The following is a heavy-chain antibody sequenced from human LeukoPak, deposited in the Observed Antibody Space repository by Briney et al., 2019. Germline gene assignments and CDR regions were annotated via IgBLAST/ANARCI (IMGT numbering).Heavy chain of an antibody. Sequence: GGSLRLSCAASGFTFSTNALAWVPQAPGKGLEWVSAFGGTGGDINYADSVKGRFTISRDNSKGILYLPMNSLRAQDTAVYYCAKDILRWSFDYWGKGILVTVSS. CDR2: FGGTGGDI. CDR3: AKDILRWSFDY. CDR1: GFTFSTNA. D-gene: IGHD4-23*01. V-gene: IGHV3-23*01. J-gene: IGHJ4*02.